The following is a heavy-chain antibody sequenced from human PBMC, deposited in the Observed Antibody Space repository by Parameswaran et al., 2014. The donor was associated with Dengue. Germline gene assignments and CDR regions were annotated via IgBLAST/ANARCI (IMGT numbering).Heavy chain of an antibody. CDR3: ARGWQSIVVVVAATVRYYYYGMDV. CDR1: GGSISSSNW. Sequence: ASETLSLTCAVSGGSISSSNWWSWVRQPPGKGLEWIGEIYHSGSTNYNPSLKSRVTISVDKSKNQFSLKLSSVTAADTAVYYCARGWQSIVVVVAATVRYYYYGMDVWGQGTTVTVSS. J-gene: IGHJ6*02. D-gene: IGHD2-15*01. V-gene: IGHV4-4*02. CDR2: IYHSGST.